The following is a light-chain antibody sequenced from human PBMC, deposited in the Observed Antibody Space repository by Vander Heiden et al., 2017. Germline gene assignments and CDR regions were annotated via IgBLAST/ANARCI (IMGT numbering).Light chain of an antibody. Sequence: IVLTQSPSTLSLSPGDRATISCRASQSVSSNYIAWYQQTPGQAPRLINAAASRRATGIPNRFSGSASGADFTLTSSRLQPEDFAVYYCQRYGSSPPFTFGPGTKVDIK. CDR2: AAS. CDR3: QRYGSSPPFT. V-gene: IGKV3-20*01. CDR1: QSVSSNY. J-gene: IGKJ3*01.